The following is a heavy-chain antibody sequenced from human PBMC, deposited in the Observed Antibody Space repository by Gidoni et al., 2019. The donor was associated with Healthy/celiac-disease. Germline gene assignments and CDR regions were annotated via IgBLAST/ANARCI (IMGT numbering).Heavy chain of an antibody. CDR1: GGTFSSYA. CDR2: IIPIFGIA. V-gene: IGHV1-69*17. Sequence: QVQLVQSGAAVKKPGSSVKVSCKASGGTFSSYAISWVRQAPGQGLAWMGGIIPIFGIANYAQKFQGRVTITADKSTSTAYMELSSLRSEDTAVYYCARDAGPGWELKMDDAFDIWGQGTMVTVSS. CDR3: ARDAGPGWELKMDDAFDI. D-gene: IGHD1-26*01. J-gene: IGHJ3*02.